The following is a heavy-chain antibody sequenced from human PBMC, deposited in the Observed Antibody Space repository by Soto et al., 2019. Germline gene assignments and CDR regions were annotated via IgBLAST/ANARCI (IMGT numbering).Heavy chain of an antibody. D-gene: IGHD5-18*01. CDR2: ISDRGGST. J-gene: IGHJ4*02. CDR3: ARLPYCYVSLYFFDF. CDR1: GFTFSNYA. V-gene: IGHV3-23*01. Sequence: PGGSRRLSCEASGFTFSNYAVSWVRQSPGRGLEWVASISDRGGSTNYADSVNGRFTISRYNSMNTLFLQMETLRAEDTAVYCCARLPYCYVSLYFFDFWGQGTLVTVSS.